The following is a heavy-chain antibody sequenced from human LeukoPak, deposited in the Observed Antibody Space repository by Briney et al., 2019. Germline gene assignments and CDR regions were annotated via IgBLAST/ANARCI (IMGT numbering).Heavy chain of an antibody. V-gene: IGHV1-18*01. CDR2: ISIYNGNT. Sequence: ASVKVSCKSSGYTFSNYGVTWVRQAPGQGLEWTGWISIYNGNTKYAQKFQGRITMTTDTSTSTAYMELRRLRFDDTAMYYCARGDSLYHYGMDVWGQGTSVTVSS. J-gene: IGHJ6*02. CDR3: ARGDSLYHYGMDV. CDR1: GYTFSNYG. D-gene: IGHD3-16*02.